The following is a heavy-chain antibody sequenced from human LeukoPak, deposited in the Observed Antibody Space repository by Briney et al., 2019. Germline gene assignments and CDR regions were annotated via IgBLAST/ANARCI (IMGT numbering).Heavy chain of an antibody. CDR3: ARGGKQQRIFDY. J-gene: IGHJ4*02. V-gene: IGHV3-64*01. Sequence: PGGSLRLSCAASGFTFSSYAMHWVRQAPGKGLEYVSAISSNGGSTYYANSVKGRFTISRDNSKNTLYLQMGSLRAEDMAVYYCARGGKQQRIFDYWGQGTLVTVSS. CDR2: ISSNGGST. CDR1: GFTFSSYA. D-gene: IGHD6-13*01.